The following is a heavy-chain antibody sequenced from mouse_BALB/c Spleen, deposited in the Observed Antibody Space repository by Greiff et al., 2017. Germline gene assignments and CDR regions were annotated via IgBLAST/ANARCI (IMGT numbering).Heavy chain of an antibody. CDR2: IWAGGST. J-gene: IGHJ4*01. CDR1: GFSLTSYG. Sequence: QVQLKESGPGLVAPSQSLSITCTVSGFSLTSYGVHWVRQPPGKGLEWLGVIWAGGSTNYNSALMSRLSISKDNSKSQVFLKMNSLQTDDTAMYYCAREGPRRRVDAMDYWGQGTSVTVSS. D-gene: IGHD1-1*02. V-gene: IGHV2-9*02. CDR3: AREGPRRRVDAMDY.